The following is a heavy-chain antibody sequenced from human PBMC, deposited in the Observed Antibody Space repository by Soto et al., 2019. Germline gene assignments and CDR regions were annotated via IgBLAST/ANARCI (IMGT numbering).Heavy chain of an antibody. D-gene: IGHD2-21*02. CDR2: INYSGTT. Sequence: QVQLQESGPGLVKPSQTLSLTCTVSGGSISSGGYYWSWIRQHPGKGLEWIGYINYSGTTYYNPSLKSRVIISVDTSKNQFSLKLSSVTAADTAVYYCARGCSGGDCYLDYWGQGTLVTVSS. CDR3: ARGCSGGDCYLDY. J-gene: IGHJ4*02. V-gene: IGHV4-31*03. CDR1: GGSISSGGYY.